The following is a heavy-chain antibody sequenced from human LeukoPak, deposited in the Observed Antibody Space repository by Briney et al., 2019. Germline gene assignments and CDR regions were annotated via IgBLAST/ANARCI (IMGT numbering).Heavy chain of an antibody. Sequence: QPGGSLRLSCAASGFTFSSYWMYWVRQAPGKGLVWVSRIDSDGSSTTYADSVKGRFTIFRDNAKNTLYLQMNSLRAEDTAVYYCASIVGASGGWGQGTLVTVSS. D-gene: IGHD1-26*01. J-gene: IGHJ4*02. CDR3: ASIVGASGG. CDR2: IDSDGSST. V-gene: IGHV3-74*03. CDR1: GFTFSSYW.